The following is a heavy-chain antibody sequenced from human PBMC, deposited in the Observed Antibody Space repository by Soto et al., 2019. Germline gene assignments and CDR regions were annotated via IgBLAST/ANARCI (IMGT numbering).Heavy chain of an antibody. V-gene: IGHV3-7*01. Sequence: EAQLVESGGGLVQPGGSLRLSCSAPGFNFNQYWMSWVRQAPGKGLEWVANVKQDGGEKNYVDSVRGRFTISRDNTKNSLYLQMDSLRVEDTALYYCASGGGWSFDHWGQGTLVTVSS. J-gene: IGHJ4*02. CDR3: ASGGGWSFDH. CDR2: VKQDGGEK. D-gene: IGHD6-19*01. CDR1: GFNFNQYW.